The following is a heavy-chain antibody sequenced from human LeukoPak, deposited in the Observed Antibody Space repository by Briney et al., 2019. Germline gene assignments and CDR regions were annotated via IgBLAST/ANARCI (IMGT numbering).Heavy chain of an antibody. Sequence: SETLSLTCTVSGGSISSGGYYWSWVRQPPGKGLEWIGEIYHSGSTNYNPSLKCRVTISVDKSKNQFSLKLSSVTAADTAVYYCARCQWLVRVYYFDYWGQGTLVTVSS. V-gene: IGHV4-39*07. CDR3: ARCQWLVRVYYFDY. CDR2: IYHSGST. D-gene: IGHD6-19*01. J-gene: IGHJ4*02. CDR1: GGSISSGGYY.